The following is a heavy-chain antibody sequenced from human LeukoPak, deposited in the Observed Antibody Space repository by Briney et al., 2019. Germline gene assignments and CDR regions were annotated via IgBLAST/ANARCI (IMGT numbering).Heavy chain of an antibody. V-gene: IGHV3-21*01. CDR1: GLTFNSYS. J-gene: IGHJ6*04. D-gene: IGHD6-13*01. CDR3: ARDRPPAAGTYYYYGMDV. CDR2: ISSSSSYI. Sequence: GGSLRLSCAASGLTFNSYSMNWVRQAPGKGLEWVSSISSSSSYIYYADPVKGRFTISRDNAKNSLYLQMNSLRAEDTAVYYCARDRPPAAGTYYYYGMDVWGKGTTVTVSS.